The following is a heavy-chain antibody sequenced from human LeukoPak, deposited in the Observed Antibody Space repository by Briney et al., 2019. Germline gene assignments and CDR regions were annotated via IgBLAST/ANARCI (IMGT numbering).Heavy chain of an antibody. V-gene: IGHV3-74*01. Sequence: GGSLRLSCAASGFTFSSYWMHWVRQAPGKGLVWVSRINSDGSSTSYADSVKGRFTISRDNAKNTLYLQMNTLRAEDTAVYYCARAGHVITMIVVLDAFDIWGQGTMVTVSS. CDR2: INSDGSST. J-gene: IGHJ3*02. D-gene: IGHD3-22*01. CDR1: GFTFSSYW. CDR3: ARAGHVITMIVVLDAFDI.